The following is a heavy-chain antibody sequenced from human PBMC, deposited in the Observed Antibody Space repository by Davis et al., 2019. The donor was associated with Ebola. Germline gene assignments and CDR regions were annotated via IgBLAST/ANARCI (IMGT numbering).Heavy chain of an antibody. V-gene: IGHV2-70*11. CDR1: GFSLSNARMC. CDR3: AREPRPPAVFDY. CDR2: IDWDDDK. D-gene: IGHD4-17*01. Sequence: SGPTLVKPTETLTLTCTVSGFSLSNARMCVSWIRQPPGKALEWLARIDWDDDKYYSTSLKTRLTISKDTSKNQVVLTMTNMDPVDTATYYCAREPRPPAVFDYWGQGTLVTVSS. J-gene: IGHJ4*02.